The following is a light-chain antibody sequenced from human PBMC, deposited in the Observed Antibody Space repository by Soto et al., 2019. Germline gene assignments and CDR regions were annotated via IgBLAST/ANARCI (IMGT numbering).Light chain of an antibody. CDR2: GAS. V-gene: IGKV3D-15*01. Sequence: DIVMTQSPATLSVSPGERATLSCRASQSVSSKLAWYQQKPGQAPKLRIYGASTRATGIPARFSGSESGTEFTLTISSLQSEDFAVYYCQQYNNWPLTFGGGTKVEIK. CDR3: QQYNNWPLT. CDR1: QSVSSK. J-gene: IGKJ4*01.